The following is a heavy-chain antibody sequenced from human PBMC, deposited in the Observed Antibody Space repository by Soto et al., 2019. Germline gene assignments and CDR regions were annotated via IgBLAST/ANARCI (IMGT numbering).Heavy chain of an antibody. Sequence: QVQLVQSGAEVKKPGASVKVSCKASGYTFTDYGISWVRQAPGQGLEWMGWISTYNGNTIYAQKTQGRVTMTTDTTTSTAYVELRSLRSDDTAVYYCAREEGISDWHAFDYWGQGPLVTVSS. V-gene: IGHV1-18*04. CDR2: ISTYNGNT. D-gene: IGHD6-19*01. CDR1: GYTFTDYG. J-gene: IGHJ4*02. CDR3: AREEGISDWHAFDY.